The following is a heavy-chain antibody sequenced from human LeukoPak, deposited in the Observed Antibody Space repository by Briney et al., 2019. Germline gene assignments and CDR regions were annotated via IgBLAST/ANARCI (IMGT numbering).Heavy chain of an antibody. CDR1: GGTFSSYA. J-gene: IGHJ4*02. CDR3: ARERTLTSCYDY. CDR2: INPNSGGT. Sequence: ASVKVSCKAPGGTFSSYAISWVRQAPGQGLEWMGWINPNSGGTNYAQKFQGRVTMTRDTSISTAYMELSRLRSDDTAVYYCARERTLTSCYDYWGQGTLVTVSS. D-gene: IGHD2-15*01. V-gene: IGHV1-2*02.